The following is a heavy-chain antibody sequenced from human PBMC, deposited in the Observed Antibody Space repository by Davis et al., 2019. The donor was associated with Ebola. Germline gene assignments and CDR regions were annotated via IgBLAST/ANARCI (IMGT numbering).Heavy chain of an antibody. J-gene: IGHJ6*02. CDR3: AKDGITGELLPDYYYYGMDV. CDR1: GFTFSSYG. V-gene: IGHV3-30*18. CDR2: ISYDGSNK. Sequence: PGGSLRLSCAASGFTFSSYGMHWVRQAPGKGLEWVAVISYDGSNKYYADSVKGRFTISRDNSKNTLYLQMNSLRAEDTAVYYCAKDGITGELLPDYYYYGMDVWGQGTTVTVSS. D-gene: IGHD1-26*01.